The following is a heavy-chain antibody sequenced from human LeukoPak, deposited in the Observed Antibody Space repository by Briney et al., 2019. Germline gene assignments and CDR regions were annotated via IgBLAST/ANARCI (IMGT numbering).Heavy chain of an antibody. CDR3: ARPLTIFGVVPYGMDV. D-gene: IGHD3-3*01. Sequence: SETLSLTCAVYGGSFSGYYWSWIRQPPGKGLEWIGETNHSGSTNYNPSLKSRVTISVDTSKNQFSLKLSSVTAADTAVYYCARPLTIFGVVPYGMDVWGQGTTVTVSS. CDR1: GGSFSGYY. J-gene: IGHJ6*02. CDR2: TNHSGST. V-gene: IGHV4-34*01.